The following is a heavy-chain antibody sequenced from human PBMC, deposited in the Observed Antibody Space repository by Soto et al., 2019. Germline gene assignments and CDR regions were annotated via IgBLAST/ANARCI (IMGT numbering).Heavy chain of an antibody. CDR3: AKDLGPALGY. CDR1: GFTFSSYG. V-gene: IGHV3-30*18. CDR2: ISYDGSNK. Sequence: SLRLSCAASGFTFSSYGMHWVRQAPGKGLEWVAVISYDGSNKYYADSVKGRFTISRDNSKNTLYLQMNSLRAEDTAVYYRAKDLGPALGYWGQGTLVTVSS. D-gene: IGHD7-27*01. J-gene: IGHJ4*02.